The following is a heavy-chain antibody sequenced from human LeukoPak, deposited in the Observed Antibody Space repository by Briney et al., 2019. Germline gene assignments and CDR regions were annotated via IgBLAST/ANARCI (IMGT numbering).Heavy chain of an antibody. CDR3: ARETQANYYDSSGYDY. CDR1: GFTLSAYA. Sequence: PGGSLRLSCAASGFTLSAYAMNWVRQAPGKGLEWVSSISSSSSYIYYADSVKGRFTISRDNAKNSLYLQMNSLRAEDTAVYYCARETQANYYDSSGYDYWGQGTLVTVSS. CDR2: ISSSSSYI. D-gene: IGHD3-22*01. J-gene: IGHJ4*02. V-gene: IGHV3-21*01.